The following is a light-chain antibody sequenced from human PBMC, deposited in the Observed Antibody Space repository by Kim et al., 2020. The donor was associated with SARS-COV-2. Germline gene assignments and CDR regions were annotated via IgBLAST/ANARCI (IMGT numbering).Light chain of an antibody. CDR3: QSYDNSLSAYV. Sequence: RVTISGPGSSSNIGAGYDVHWYRQLPGTAPKLLIYAYSNRPSGVPDRFSGSKSGTSASLAITGLQAEDEADYYCQSYDNSLSAYVFGTGTKVTVL. CDR1: SSNIGAGYD. CDR2: AYS. J-gene: IGLJ1*01. V-gene: IGLV1-40*01.